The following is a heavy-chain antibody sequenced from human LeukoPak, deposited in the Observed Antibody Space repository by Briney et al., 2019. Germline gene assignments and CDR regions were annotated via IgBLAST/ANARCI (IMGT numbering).Heavy chain of an antibody. Sequence: GGSLRLSCAASGFTFSSYAMSWVRQAPGKGLEWVSAISGSGGSTYYADSVKGRFTISRDNSKNTLYLQMNSLRAEDTAVYYCARIGYCSSTSCYHNWFDPWDQGTLVTVSS. CDR1: GFTFSSYA. J-gene: IGHJ5*02. CDR2: ISGSGGST. CDR3: ARIGYCSSTSCYHNWFDP. D-gene: IGHD2-2*01. V-gene: IGHV3-23*01.